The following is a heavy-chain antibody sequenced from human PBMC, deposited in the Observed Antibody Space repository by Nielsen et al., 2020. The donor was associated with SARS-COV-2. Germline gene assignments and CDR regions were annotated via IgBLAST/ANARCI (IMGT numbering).Heavy chain of an antibody. CDR2: INPDGSMK. V-gene: IGHV3-7*05. D-gene: IGHD1-1*01. CDR3: LQGGAS. J-gene: IGHJ5*02. CDR1: GFSFRTSW. Sequence: GESLKIFCAASGFSFRTSWMNWVRQGPGKRLEWVANINPDGSMKRHVDSVMGRFTISRDNARDSLYLQMNNLRAEDTAIYYCLQGGASWGQGTLVTVSS.